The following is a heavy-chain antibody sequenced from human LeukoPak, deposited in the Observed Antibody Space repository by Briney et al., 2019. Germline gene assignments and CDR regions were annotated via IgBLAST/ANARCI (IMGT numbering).Heavy chain of an antibody. J-gene: IGHJ3*02. CDR2: ISWNSGSI. CDR1: GFTFDDYA. Sequence: PGGSLRLSCAASGFTFDDYAMHWVRQAPGKGLEWVSGISWNSGSIGYADSVKGRFTISRDNAKNSLYLQMNSLRAEDTAVYYCARQSGGTNDAFDIWGQGTMVTVSS. CDR3: ARQSGGTNDAFDI. V-gene: IGHV3-9*01. D-gene: IGHD4-23*01.